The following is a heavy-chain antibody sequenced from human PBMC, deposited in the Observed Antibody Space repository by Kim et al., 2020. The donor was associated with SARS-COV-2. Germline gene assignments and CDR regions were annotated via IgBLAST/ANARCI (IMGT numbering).Heavy chain of an antibody. Sequence: YSRKFQGRVTITRDTSASTAYMELSSLRSEDTAVYYCAGEGGKEYYGSLGWGQGTLVTVSS. J-gene: IGHJ4*02. V-gene: IGHV1-3*01. CDR3: AGEGGKEYYGSLG. D-gene: IGHD3-10*01.